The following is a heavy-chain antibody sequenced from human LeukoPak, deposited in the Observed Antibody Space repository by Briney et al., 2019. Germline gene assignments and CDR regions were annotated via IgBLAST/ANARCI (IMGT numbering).Heavy chain of an antibody. V-gene: IGHV1-2*02. Sequence: GASVKVSCKASGYTFTGDYLHWVRQAPGQGLEWMGWINPNNGDTNFAQNFQGRVTMTRDTSISTAYMEVSRLKSDDTAVYFCTRGPAGHRFDPWGQGTLVTVSS. CDR2: INPNNGDT. J-gene: IGHJ5*02. CDR3: TRGPAGHRFDP. CDR1: GYTFTGDY.